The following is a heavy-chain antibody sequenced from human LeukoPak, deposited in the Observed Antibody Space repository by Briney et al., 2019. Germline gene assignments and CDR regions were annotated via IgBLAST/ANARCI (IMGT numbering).Heavy chain of an antibody. D-gene: IGHD3-3*01. CDR3: ASNTQYDFWSGYWFDY. CDR1: GGTFSSYA. V-gene: IGHV1-69*05. CDR2: IIPIFGTA. Sequence: GSSVKVSCKASGGTFSSYAISWVRQAPGQGLEWMGGIIPIFGTANYAQKFQGRVTITTDESTSTAYMELSSLRSEDTAVYYCASNTQYDFWSGYWFDYWGQGTLVTVSS. J-gene: IGHJ4*02.